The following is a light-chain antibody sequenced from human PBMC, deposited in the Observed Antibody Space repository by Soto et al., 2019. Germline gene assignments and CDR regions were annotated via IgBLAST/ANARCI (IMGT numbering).Light chain of an antibody. CDR1: ALPKKY. V-gene: IGLV3-10*01. J-gene: IGLJ2*01. CDR2: EDT. Sequence: SYELTQPSSVSVSPGQTARITCSGDALPKKYAYWYQLKSGQAPVLVISEDTKRPSGIPERFFGSNSGTMATLTISGARVEDEADYYCYSTDSSGHHRVFGGGTKLTVL. CDR3: YSTDSSGHHRV.